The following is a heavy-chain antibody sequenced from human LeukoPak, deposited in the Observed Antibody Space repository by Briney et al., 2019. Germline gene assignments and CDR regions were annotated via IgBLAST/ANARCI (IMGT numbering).Heavy chain of an antibody. CDR3: AREDDYSNYVFDY. J-gene: IGHJ4*02. CDR2: IYHSGST. V-gene: IGHV4-4*02. D-gene: IGHD4-11*01. Sequence: PSETLSLTCAVSGGSISSSNWWSWVRQPPGKGLEWIGEIYHSGSTNYNPSLKSRVTISVDKSKNQFSLELSSVTAADTAVYYCAREDDYSNYVFDYWGQGTLVTVSS. CDR1: GGSISSSNW.